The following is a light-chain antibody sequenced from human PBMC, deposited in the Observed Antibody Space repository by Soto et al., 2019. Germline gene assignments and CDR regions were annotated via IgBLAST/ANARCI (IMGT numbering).Light chain of an antibody. V-gene: IGKV1-27*01. CDR1: QSMSSH. CDR3: QQYYSTPFT. J-gene: IGKJ4*01. CDR2: WAS. Sequence: DIQMTQSSSSLSASGGDRVTITCRASQSMSSHLNSYQQKPGQPPKLLIYWASTREPGVPERVSGSGSGTDFTPAISSLQPEDVAAYYCQQYYSTPFTFGGGT.